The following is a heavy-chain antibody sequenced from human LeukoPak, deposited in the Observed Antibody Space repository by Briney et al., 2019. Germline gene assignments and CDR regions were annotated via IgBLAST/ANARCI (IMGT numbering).Heavy chain of an antibody. CDR1: GGSISCYY. Sequence: SETLSLTCTVSGGSISCYYWTWIRQPPGKGLEWIGNTSYSGSTNYKPSLKSRVTMSVDTSRNRFSLKLSSVTAADTAVYYCARGTSSSWHFRYYYYYYMDVWGKGTTVTVSS. V-gene: IGHV4-59*12. D-gene: IGHD6-13*01. CDR3: ARGTSSSWHFRYYYYYYMDV. CDR2: TSYSGST. J-gene: IGHJ6*03.